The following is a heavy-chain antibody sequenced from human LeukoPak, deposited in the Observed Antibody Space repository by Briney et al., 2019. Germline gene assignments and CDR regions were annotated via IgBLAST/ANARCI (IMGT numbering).Heavy chain of an antibody. J-gene: IGHJ6*02. Sequence: LSGGSLRLSCAASGFTFSSYWMNWVRQAPGKGLEWVASINHNGNVNYYVDSVKGRFTISRDNAKNSLYLQMSNLRAEDTAVYFCARGGGLDVWGQGATVTVSS. V-gene: IGHV3-7*03. CDR1: GFTFSSYW. D-gene: IGHD3-16*01. CDR3: ARGGGLDV. CDR2: INHNGNVN.